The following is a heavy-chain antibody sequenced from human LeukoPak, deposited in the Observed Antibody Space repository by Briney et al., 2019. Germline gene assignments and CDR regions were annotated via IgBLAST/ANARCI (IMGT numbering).Heavy chain of an antibody. D-gene: IGHD1-26*01. CDR2: LHNSGHT. CDR3: ARLGKEVTYRAYYLDY. Sequence: SETLSLTCTVSGGSISTDYWSWIRQPPGKGLEYIGFLHNSGHTNYNPSLKSRVTISIDTSKNQFSLILSSVTAADTAVYYCARLGKEVTYRAYYLDYWGQGTLVTVSS. CDR1: GGSISTDY. J-gene: IGHJ4*02. V-gene: IGHV4-59*08.